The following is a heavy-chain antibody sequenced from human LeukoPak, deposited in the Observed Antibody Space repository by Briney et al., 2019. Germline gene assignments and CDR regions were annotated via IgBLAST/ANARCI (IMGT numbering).Heavy chain of an antibody. V-gene: IGHV3-23*01. CDR2: IYENGGTT. CDR1: GFTFSSYA. J-gene: IGHJ4*02. CDR3: AKDFRIGYSAHFDY. Sequence: PGGSLRLSCAASGFTFSSYAITWVRQAPEKGLEFVSGIYENGGTTYYADSVKGRFSISRDNSKNTLYLQMDSLRGEDTAVYYCAKDFRIGYSAHFDYWGQGALVTVSS. D-gene: IGHD2-21*01.